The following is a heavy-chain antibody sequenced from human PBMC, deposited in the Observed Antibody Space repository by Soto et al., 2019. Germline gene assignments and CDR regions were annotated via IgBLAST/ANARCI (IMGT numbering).Heavy chain of an antibody. Sequence: GGSLILSCAASGFTFSNYSVTWVRQAPGKGLEWVSTISGSGGSTYYADSVKGRFTISRDNSKNTLYLQMNSLRAGDTAVYYCAKDQGSSWYEIDYWGQGTLVTVSS. CDR1: GFTFSNYS. CDR3: AKDQGSSWYEIDY. J-gene: IGHJ4*02. CDR2: ISGSGGST. V-gene: IGHV3-23*01. D-gene: IGHD6-13*01.